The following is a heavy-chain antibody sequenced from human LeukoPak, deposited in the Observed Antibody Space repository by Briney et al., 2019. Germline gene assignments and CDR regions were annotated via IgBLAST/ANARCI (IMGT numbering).Heavy chain of an antibody. V-gene: IGHV1-69*05. Sequence: GASVKVSCKASGGTFSSYAISWVRQAPGQGLEWMGGIIPIFGTANYAQKFQGRVTMTRDTSTSTVYMELSSLRSEDTAVYYCAMGYYDSSGYYPTRFDPWGQGTLVTVSS. CDR3: AMGYYDSSGYYPTRFDP. CDR2: IIPIFGTA. CDR1: GGTFSSYA. J-gene: IGHJ5*02. D-gene: IGHD3-22*01.